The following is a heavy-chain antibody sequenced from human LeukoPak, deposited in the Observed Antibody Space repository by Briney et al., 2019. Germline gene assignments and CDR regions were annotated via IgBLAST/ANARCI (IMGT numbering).Heavy chain of an antibody. Sequence: GESLKISCKGSGYSFTSYWIGWVRQMPGKGLEWMGIIYPGDSDTRYSPSFQGQVTISADKSISTAYLQWSSLKASDTAMYYCARRPYYYDSSGYYYPFDYWGQGTLVTVSS. CDR2: IYPGDSDT. D-gene: IGHD3-22*01. J-gene: IGHJ4*02. CDR3: ARRPYYYDSSGYYYPFDY. V-gene: IGHV5-51*01. CDR1: GYSFTSYW.